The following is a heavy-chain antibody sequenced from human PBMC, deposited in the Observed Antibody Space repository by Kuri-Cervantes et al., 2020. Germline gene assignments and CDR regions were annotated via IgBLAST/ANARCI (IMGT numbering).Heavy chain of an antibody. Sequence: GESLKISCAASGFTFSRYWMSWVRQAPGERLEWVANINEDGRGKYYVDSVKGRFTISRDNAKKSLYLQMNSLRAEDTAVYYCVTVGRGTYFDYWGRGNLVTVSS. CDR3: VTVGRGTYFDY. CDR1: GFTFSRYW. CDR2: INEDGRGK. V-gene: IGHV3-7*01. J-gene: IGHJ4*02.